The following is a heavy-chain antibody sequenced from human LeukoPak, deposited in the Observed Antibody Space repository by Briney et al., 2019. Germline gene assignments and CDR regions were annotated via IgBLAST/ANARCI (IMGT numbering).Heavy chain of an antibody. J-gene: IGHJ4*02. CDR1: GYTFTGYY. V-gene: IGHV1-2*06. Sequence: GASVKVSCKSSGYTFTGYYMHWVRQAPGQGLEWMGRINPNSGGTNYAQKFQGRVTMTRDTSISTAYMELSRLRSDDTAAYYCARDYYYYDSSGYYYIPYYFDYWGQGTPVTVSS. D-gene: IGHD3-22*01. CDR3: ARDYYYYDSSGYYYIPYYFDY. CDR2: INPNSGGT.